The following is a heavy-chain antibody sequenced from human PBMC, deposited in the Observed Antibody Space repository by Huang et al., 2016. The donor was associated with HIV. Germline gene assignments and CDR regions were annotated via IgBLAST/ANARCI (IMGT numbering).Heavy chain of an antibody. Sequence: EVQLVESGGGLVQPGGSLRLSCAASGFTFSSYSMTCVRQAPGKGLAWVSDISSSSSTIYYAESVKGRFTISRDNAKNSLYLQMNSLRDEDTAVYYCARGTRIVGARYYFDYWGQGTLVTVSS. D-gene: IGHD1-26*01. CDR3: ARGTRIVGARYYFDY. CDR1: GFTFSSYS. J-gene: IGHJ4*02. CDR2: ISSSSSTI. V-gene: IGHV3-48*02.